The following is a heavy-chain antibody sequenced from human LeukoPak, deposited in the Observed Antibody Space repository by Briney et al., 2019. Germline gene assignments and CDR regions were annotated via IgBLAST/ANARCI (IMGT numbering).Heavy chain of an antibody. V-gene: IGHV3-48*03. CDR2: ISSAGSGM. D-gene: IGHD1-14*01. J-gene: IGHJ4*02. CDR1: GFTFSSYE. CDR3: TRDRSRAEDD. Sequence: GGSLRLSCAASGFTFSSYEMNWIRQAPGKGLEWVSYISSAGSGMYYADSVKGRFTISRDNANNLLYLQMNSLRGEDTAVYYCTRDRSRAEDDWGQGTLVTVSS.